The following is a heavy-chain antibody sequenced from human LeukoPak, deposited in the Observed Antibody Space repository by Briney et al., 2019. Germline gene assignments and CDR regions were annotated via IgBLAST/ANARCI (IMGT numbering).Heavy chain of an antibody. J-gene: IGHJ6*03. CDR3: ARGAVLYYYYYYMDV. Sequence: ASVKVSCKASGYTFTGYYMHWVRQAPGQGLEWMGWISAYNGNTNYAQKLQGRVTMTTDTSTSTAYMELRSLRSDDTAVYYCARGAVLYYYYYYMDVWGKGTTVTVSS. CDR1: GYTFTGYY. V-gene: IGHV1-18*04. CDR2: ISAYNGNT.